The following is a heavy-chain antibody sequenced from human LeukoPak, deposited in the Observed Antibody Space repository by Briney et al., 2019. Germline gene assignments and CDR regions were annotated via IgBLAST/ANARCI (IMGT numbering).Heavy chain of an antibody. V-gene: IGHV3-48*03. CDR2: ISNSGSTI. J-gene: IGHJ4*02. CDR3: ARVLSLEPPDY. Sequence: QAGGSLILSCAASGFSFSSYEMIWVRQAPGKGLEWVSYISNSGSTIYYADSVKGRFTISRDNAKNSLYLQMNGLRAEDTAVYYCARVLSLEPPDYWGQGTLVTVSS. D-gene: IGHD1-1*01. CDR1: GFSFSSYE.